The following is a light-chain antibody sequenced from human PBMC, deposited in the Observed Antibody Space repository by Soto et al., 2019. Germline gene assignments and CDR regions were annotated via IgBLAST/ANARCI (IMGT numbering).Light chain of an antibody. CDR1: QSVSSGY. V-gene: IGKV3-20*01. CDR2: GTS. J-gene: IGKJ3*01. CDR3: QQYGSSPFT. Sequence: EIVLTQSPGTLSLSPGERATLSCRASQSVSSGYLAWYQQKPGQAPRLLVYGTSLRATGIPDRFSGRGSGTDFTLTITRLEPEDFAIYFCQQYGSSPFTFGPGTKVDIK.